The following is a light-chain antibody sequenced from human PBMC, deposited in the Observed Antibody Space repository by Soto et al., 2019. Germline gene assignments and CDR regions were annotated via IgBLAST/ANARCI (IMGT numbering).Light chain of an antibody. V-gene: IGKV3-15*01. CDR2: RAS. J-gene: IGKJ1*01. CDR1: QSLSDN. CDR3: KKYGNWPPGT. Sequence: IVMTQSPDTLAVSPGETVTLSCRASQSLSDNLAWYQQKTGQPPRLLIFRASSRASGIPARFSGGGSGTEFPLPIGRLQFEDFAVYYCKKYGNWPPGTFGPGTRVEIK.